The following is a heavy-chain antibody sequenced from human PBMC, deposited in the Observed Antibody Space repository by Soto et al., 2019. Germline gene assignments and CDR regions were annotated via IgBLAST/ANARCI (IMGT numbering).Heavy chain of an antibody. CDR3: ARDETYYYGSGPV. Sequence: EVQLVESGGGLVQPGGSLRLSCAASGFTFSSYWMSWVRQAPGKGLEWVANIKQDGSERYYVDSVKGRFTISRDNAKNSRYLQMNSLRAEDTAVYYCARDETYYYGSGPVGGPGTLVTVSS. CDR1: GFTFSSYW. J-gene: IGHJ4*02. V-gene: IGHV3-7*01. CDR2: IKQDGSER. D-gene: IGHD3-10*01.